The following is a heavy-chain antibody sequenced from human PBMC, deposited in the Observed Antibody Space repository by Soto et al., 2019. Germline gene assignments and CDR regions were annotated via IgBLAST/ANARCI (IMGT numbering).Heavy chain of an antibody. D-gene: IGHD2-15*01. V-gene: IGHV4-30-2*01. CDR2: IYHSGST. J-gene: IGHJ4*02. Sequence: SETLSLTCAVSGGSISSGGYSWSWIRQPPGKGLEWIGYIYHSGSTYYNPSLKSRVTISVDRSKNQFSLKLSSVTAADTAVYYCARARDGSLDYWGQGTLVTVSS. CDR1: GGSISSGGYS. CDR3: ARARDGSLDY.